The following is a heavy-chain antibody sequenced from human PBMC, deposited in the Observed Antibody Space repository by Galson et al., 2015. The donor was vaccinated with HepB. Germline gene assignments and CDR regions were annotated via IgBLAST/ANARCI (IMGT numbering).Heavy chain of an antibody. CDR3: ARGVLRGNWFDP. Sequence: SVKVSCKASGYTFTGYYMHWVRQAPGQGLEWMGRINPNSGGTNYAQKFQGRVTMTRDTSISTAYMELSRLRSDDTAVYHCARGVLRGNWFDPWGQGTLVTVSS. D-gene: IGHD2/OR15-2a*01. CDR2: INPNSGGT. CDR1: GYTFTGYY. J-gene: IGHJ5*02. V-gene: IGHV1-2*06.